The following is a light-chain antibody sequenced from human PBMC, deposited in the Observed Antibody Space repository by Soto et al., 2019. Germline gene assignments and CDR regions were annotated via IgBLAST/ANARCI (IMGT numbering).Light chain of an antibody. CDR3: QQSYSTPT. V-gene: IGKV1-39*01. J-gene: IGKJ2*01. CDR1: QSISHW. CDR2: ASS. Sequence: DIQMTQSPATLSASVGDSVTITCRASQSISHWLAWYQQKPGKAPILLIYASSSLQSGVPSRFSGSGSGTDFTLTISSLEPEDFATYYCQQSYSTPTFGQGTKVDIK.